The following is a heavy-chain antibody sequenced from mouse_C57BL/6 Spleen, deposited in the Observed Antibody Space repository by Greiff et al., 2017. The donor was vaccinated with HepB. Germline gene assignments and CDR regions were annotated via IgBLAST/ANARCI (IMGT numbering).Heavy chain of an antibody. CDR1: GFTFSSYA. J-gene: IGHJ3*01. D-gene: IGHD1-1*01. CDR3: AREENYGSSYSFAY. CDR2: ISDGGSYT. Sequence: EVMLVESGGGLVKPGGSLKLSCAASGFTFSSYAMSWVRQTPEKRLEWVATISDGGSYTYYPDNVKGRFTISRDNAKNNLYLQMSHLKSEDTAMYYCAREENYGSSYSFAYWGQGTLVTVSA. V-gene: IGHV5-4*01.